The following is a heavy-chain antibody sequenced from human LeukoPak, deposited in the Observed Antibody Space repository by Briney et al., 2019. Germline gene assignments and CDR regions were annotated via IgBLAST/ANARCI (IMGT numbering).Heavy chain of an antibody. J-gene: IGHJ2*01. D-gene: IGHD2-21*02. Sequence: GGSLRLSCAASGFSFNNYGMHWVRHTPSKGLEWVAFIRFDGTEKFYADSVKGRFTISRDNAKNSLYLQMNSLRAEDTAVYYCAKGGDNWYFDLWGRGTLVTVSS. CDR1: GFSFNNYG. CDR3: AKGGDNWYFDL. V-gene: IGHV3-30*02. CDR2: IRFDGTEK.